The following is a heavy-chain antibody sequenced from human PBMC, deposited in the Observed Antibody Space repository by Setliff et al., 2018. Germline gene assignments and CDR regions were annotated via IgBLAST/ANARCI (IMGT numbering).Heavy chain of an antibody. CDR2: ISAYTGNA. D-gene: IGHD2-2*01. V-gene: IGHV1-18*01. CDR1: GYTFNNYG. J-gene: IGHJ4*02. CDR3: SRLVRYCTTTSCQRLSGDEY. Sequence: ASVKVSCKASGYTFNNYGITWVRQAPGQGLEWMGWISAYTGNAYYAHRLQDRVTLTTDKSTGTAYMELRSLRSDDTAVYYCSRLVRYCTTTSCQRLSGDEYWGQGTLVTVSS.